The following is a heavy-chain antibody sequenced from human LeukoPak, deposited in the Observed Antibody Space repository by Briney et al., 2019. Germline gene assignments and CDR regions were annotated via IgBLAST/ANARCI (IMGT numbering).Heavy chain of an antibody. CDR2: IYYTGST. J-gene: IGHJ1*01. Sequence: SETLSLTCTVSGGSISPYHWSWIRQPPGKGLEWIGFIYYTGSTSYNPPLKSRLTISVDTSKNQFSLKLGSVTAADTAVYYCARGTLSTEYFQTWGQGTLVTVSS. V-gene: IGHV4-59*01. CDR3: ARGTLSTEYFQT. CDR1: GGSISPYH.